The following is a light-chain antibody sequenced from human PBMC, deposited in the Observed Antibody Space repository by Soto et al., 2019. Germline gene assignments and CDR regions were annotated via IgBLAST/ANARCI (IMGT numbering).Light chain of an antibody. Sequence: DIQMTQSPSSLSASVGDRVTITCRASQSISSYLNWYHKKPGKAPKLLIYAASSLQSGVPSRFSGSGSGTDFTLTISSLQPEDFATYYGQHSYSTPWTFGQGTKVAIK. CDR1: QSISSY. CDR2: AAS. V-gene: IGKV1-39*01. CDR3: QHSYSTPWT. J-gene: IGKJ1*01.